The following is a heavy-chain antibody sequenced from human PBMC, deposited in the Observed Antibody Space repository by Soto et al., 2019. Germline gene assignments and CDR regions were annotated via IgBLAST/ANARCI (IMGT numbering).Heavy chain of an antibody. V-gene: IGHV3-7*01. Sequence: EVQLVESGGGLVQPGGSLRLSCAASGFTFSSYWMSWVRQAPGKGLEWVANIKQDGSEKYYVDSVKGRFTISRDNAKNSLYLQMNSLRAEDTAVYYCASWNWNDVGRGQYNWFDPWGQGTLVTVSS. CDR3: ASWNWNDVGRGQYNWFDP. J-gene: IGHJ5*02. CDR1: GFTFSSYW. D-gene: IGHD1-1*01. CDR2: IKQDGSEK.